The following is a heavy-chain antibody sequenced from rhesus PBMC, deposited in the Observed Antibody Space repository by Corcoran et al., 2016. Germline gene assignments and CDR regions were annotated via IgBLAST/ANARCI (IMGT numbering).Heavy chain of an antibody. J-gene: IGHJ4*01. Sequence: QVQLQESGPGVVKPSETRSLTYAVYGSSISDSDQWSWIRQHPGKCLEWIGYSNGSSTRNNYNPCLKSRVTISNGPSKDQCALKLSAGAASATAVYYCARGGATDYWGHGVLVTVCS. D-gene: IGHD2-39*01. CDR3: ARGGATDY. CDR1: GSSISDSDQ. CDR2: SNGSSTRN. V-gene: IGHV4S10*01.